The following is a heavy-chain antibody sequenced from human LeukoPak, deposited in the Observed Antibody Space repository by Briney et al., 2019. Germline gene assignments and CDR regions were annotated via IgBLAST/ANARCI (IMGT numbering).Heavy chain of an antibody. J-gene: IGHJ4*02. CDR3: ARLSDGYNDY. D-gene: IGHD5-24*01. CDR2: IYPGDSDT. CDR1: VYTFGNYW. Sequence: SGESLKISCQGSVYTFGNYWIAWVRQMPGKGLESMGIIYPGDSDTRYSPSFQGQVTFSADKSISTAYLQWSSLKASDTAMYYCARLSDGYNDYWGQGTLVTVSS. V-gene: IGHV5-51*01.